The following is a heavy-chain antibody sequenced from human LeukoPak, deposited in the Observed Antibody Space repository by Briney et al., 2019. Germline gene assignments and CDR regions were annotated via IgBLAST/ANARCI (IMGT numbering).Heavy chain of an antibody. CDR3: AGRNDPGLVDV. CDR2: ISSSGSTI. CDR1: GFTFSDYY. V-gene: IGHV3-11*01. Sequence: GGSLRLSCAASGFTFSDYYMSWIRQAPGKGLEWVSYISSSGSTIYYADSVKGRFTISRDNAKNSLYLQMNSLRAEDTAVYYCAGRNDPGLVDVWGKGTTVTISS. D-gene: IGHD1-1*01. J-gene: IGHJ6*04.